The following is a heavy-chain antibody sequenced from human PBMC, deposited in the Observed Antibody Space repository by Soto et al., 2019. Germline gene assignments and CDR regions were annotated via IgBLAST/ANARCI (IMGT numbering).Heavy chain of an antibody. V-gene: IGHV3-30-3*01. CDR2: ISYDGSNK. Sequence: QVQLVESGGGVVQPGRSLRLSCAASGFTFSSYAMHWVRQAPGKGLEWVAVISYDGSNKYYADSVKGRFTISRDNSKNTLYLQMNSLRAEDTAVYYCARDLGYCSSTSCYIRDYYYYGMDVWGQGTTVTVSS. CDR3: ARDLGYCSSTSCYIRDYYYYGMDV. D-gene: IGHD2-2*02. CDR1: GFTFSSYA. J-gene: IGHJ6*02.